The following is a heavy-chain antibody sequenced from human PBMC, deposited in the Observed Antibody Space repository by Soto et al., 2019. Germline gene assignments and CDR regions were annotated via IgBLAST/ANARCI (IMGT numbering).Heavy chain of an antibody. CDR1: GYTFTNYG. Sequence: QVRLVQSGAEVKKPGASVKVSCKGSGYTFTNYGISWVRQAPGQGLEWMGWISAYNGDTNYAQNLQGRVTVTTDTXXSTAFLELGNLRSDDTAVYYCARDHCSGGSCYKDYWGQGTLVTVSS. V-gene: IGHV1-18*01. D-gene: IGHD2-15*01. J-gene: IGHJ4*02. CDR2: ISAYNGDT. CDR3: ARDHCSGGSCYKDY.